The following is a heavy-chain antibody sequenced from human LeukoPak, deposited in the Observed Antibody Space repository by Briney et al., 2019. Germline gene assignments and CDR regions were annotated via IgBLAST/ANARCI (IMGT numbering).Heavy chain of an antibody. CDR1: GDSIINYY. J-gene: IGHJ4*02. CDR3: AKERFV. Sequence: KPSETLSLTCTASGDSIINYYWSWIRQSPEKGLEWIGYIYYTGTTKYNPSLESRVFISVDTSKNQFSLRLTSVTVAATAVYYCAKERFVWGQGILVTVSS. CDR2: IYYTGTT. D-gene: IGHD3-3*01. V-gene: IGHV4-59*01.